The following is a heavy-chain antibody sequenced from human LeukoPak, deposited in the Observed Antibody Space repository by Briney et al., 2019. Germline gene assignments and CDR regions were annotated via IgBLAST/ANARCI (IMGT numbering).Heavy chain of an antibody. CDR2: ISSGGSVM. CDR3: TRDLEY. Sequence: GGSLRLSCGASGYTFSDYTMNWVRQAPGKGPEWISYISSGGSVMHYADSVKGRFTISRDNVENSLYLQMNSLRVGDTVVYYCTRDLEYWGQGVLVTVSS. CDR1: GYTFSDYT. J-gene: IGHJ4*02. V-gene: IGHV3-48*01.